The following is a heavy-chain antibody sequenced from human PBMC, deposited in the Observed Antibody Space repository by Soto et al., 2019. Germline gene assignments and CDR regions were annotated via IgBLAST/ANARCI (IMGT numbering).Heavy chain of an antibody. CDR3: GGYSSIHYGMDV. CDR2: IYYSGST. Sequence: QVQLQESGPGLVKPSETLSLTCTVSGGSISSYYWSWIRQPPGKGLEWIGYIYYSGSTNYNPSLKRRVTISVDTSKNQFSLKLSSVTAADTAVYYCGGYSSIHYGMDVWGQGTTVTVSS. V-gene: IGHV4-59*01. D-gene: IGHD3-22*01. CDR1: GGSISSYY. J-gene: IGHJ6*02.